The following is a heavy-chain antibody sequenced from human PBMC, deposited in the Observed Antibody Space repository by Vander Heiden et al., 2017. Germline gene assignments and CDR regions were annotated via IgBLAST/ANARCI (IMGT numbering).Heavy chain of an antibody. J-gene: IGHJ6*02. D-gene: IGHD3-10*01. CDR1: GFTVSTNF. V-gene: IGHV3-53*01. CDR2: IYSGERT. Sequence: EVQLVESGGGLIQPGGSLRLSCAASGFTVSTNFVSWVRQAPGKGLEWVSIIYSGERTFYADSVKGRFTISRDNSKNTLYLQMNNLRDEDTALYYCAKDSTATYLFDGMDVRGQGTTVTVSS. CDR3: AKDSTATYLFDGMDV.